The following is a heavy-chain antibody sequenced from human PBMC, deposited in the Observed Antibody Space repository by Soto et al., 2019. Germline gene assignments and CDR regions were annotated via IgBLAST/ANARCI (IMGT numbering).Heavy chain of an antibody. J-gene: IGHJ5*02. Sequence: EVQLLESGGDLVQPGGSLRLACAASGFSFSSYAMVWVRQAPGKGLEWVSVISARGGRSYFADSVKGRFTISRDNSKNVFSLEMNSLKAQNTGTFFLAKSSYGYKGSGEPWGQGTLVLVSS. CDR2: ISARGGRS. V-gene: IGHV3-23*01. D-gene: IGHD5-12*01. CDR1: GFSFSSYA. CDR3: AKSSYGYKGSGEP.